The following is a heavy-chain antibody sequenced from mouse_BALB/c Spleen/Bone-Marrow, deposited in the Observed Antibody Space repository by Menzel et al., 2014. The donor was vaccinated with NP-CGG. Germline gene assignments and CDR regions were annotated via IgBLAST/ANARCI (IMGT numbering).Heavy chain of an antibody. Sequence: EVQRVESGPSLVKPSQTLSLTCSVTGDSIXSGYWNWIRKFPGNKLEYMGYISYSGSTYYNPSLKSRISITRDTSKNQYYLQLNSVTTEDTATYYCATYDGYCFDYWGQGTTLTVSS. D-gene: IGHD2-3*01. CDR2: ISYSGST. CDR3: ATYDGYCFDY. CDR1: GDSIXSGY. V-gene: IGHV3-8*02. J-gene: IGHJ2*01.